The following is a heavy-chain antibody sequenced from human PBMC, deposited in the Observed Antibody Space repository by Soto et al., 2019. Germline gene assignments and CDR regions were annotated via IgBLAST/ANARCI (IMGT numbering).Heavy chain of an antibody. CDR2: IYPGDYDT. CDR3: AKSLPYVFGSGITQPFDY. CDR1: GYSFTNDS. Sequence: GESLKISCKGSGYSFTNDSTVCVWQMPRTGLEWMGIIYPGDYDTRYRTSSRGRVTISADKSIITDYLQWRSMEASDTAIYYCAKSLPYVFGSGITQPFDYWGQGTPVTVSS. J-gene: IGHJ4*02. V-gene: IGHV5-51*01. D-gene: IGHD3-10*01.